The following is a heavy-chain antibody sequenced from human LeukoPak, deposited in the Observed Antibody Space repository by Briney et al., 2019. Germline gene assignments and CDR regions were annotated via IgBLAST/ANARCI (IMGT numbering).Heavy chain of an antibody. CDR1: GYTFTSYG. J-gene: IGHJ4*02. V-gene: IGHV1-18*04. CDR2: ISAYNGNT. CDR3: ARDAPWCSGGSCYPDY. D-gene: IGHD2-15*01. Sequence: ASVTVSCKASGYTFTSYGISWVRQAPGQGLEWMGWISAYNGNTNYAQKLQGRVTMTTDTSTSTAYMELRSLRSDDTAVYYCARDAPWCSGGSCYPDYWGQGTLVTVSS.